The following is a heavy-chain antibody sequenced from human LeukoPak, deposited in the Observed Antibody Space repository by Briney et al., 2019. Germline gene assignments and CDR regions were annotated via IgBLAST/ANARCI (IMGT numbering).Heavy chain of an antibody. CDR3: AKDQSRDYGSGSYFRGVFGY. V-gene: IGHV3-23*01. D-gene: IGHD3-10*01. CDR2: ISYSRGST. CDR1: GFTFSVYA. Sequence: GGSLRLSCAASGFTFSVYAMTRVRQAPGKGLEWVSSISYSRGSTYYADSVKGRFTISRDNSKNTLYLQMNSLRVEDTAVYYCAKDQSRDYGSGSYFRGVFGYWGQGTLVPVSS. J-gene: IGHJ4*02.